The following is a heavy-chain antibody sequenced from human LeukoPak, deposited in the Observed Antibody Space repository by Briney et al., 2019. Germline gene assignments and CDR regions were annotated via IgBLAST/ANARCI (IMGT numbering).Heavy chain of an antibody. CDR1: GYTLTELS. CDR2: FDPEDGET. V-gene: IGHV1-24*01. D-gene: IGHD3-10*01. J-gene: IGHJ5*02. CDR3: ATYRFGELRLYNWFDP. Sequence: ASVKVSCKVSGYTLTELSMHWVRQAPGKGLEWMGGFDPEDGETIYAQKFQGRVTMTEDTSTDTAYMELSSLRSEDTAVYYCATYRFGELRLYNWFDPWGREPWSPSPQ.